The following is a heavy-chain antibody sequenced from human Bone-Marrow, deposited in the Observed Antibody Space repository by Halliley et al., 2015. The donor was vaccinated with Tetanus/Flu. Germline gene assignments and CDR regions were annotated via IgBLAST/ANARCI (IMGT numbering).Heavy chain of an antibody. J-gene: IGHJ4*02. CDR2: IFYRGRT. Sequence: GYIFYRGRTDSNPSLKSRVTFSVDTSKTQFSLGLSSVTAADTAVYYCVRAGYFYDTVGQLFDSWGQGKLVIVSS. D-gene: IGHD3-22*01. CDR3: VRAGYFYDTVGQLFDS. V-gene: IGHV4-30-4*01.